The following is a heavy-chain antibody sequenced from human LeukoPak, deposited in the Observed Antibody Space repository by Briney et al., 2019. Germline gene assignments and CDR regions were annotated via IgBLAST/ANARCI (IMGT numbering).Heavy chain of an antibody. D-gene: IGHD2-15*01. CDR3: ARDRGGRYCSGGSCYSAGDKGGIDY. CDR2: MNPNSGGT. V-gene: IGHV1-2*02. CDR1: GYTFTGYY. Sequence: GASVKVSCKASGYTFTGYYMHWVRQAPGQVLEWMGWMNPNSGGTNYAQKFQGRVTMTRDTSISTAYMELSRLRSDDTAVYYCARDRGGRYCSGGSCYSAGDKGGIDYWGQGTLVTVSS. J-gene: IGHJ4*02.